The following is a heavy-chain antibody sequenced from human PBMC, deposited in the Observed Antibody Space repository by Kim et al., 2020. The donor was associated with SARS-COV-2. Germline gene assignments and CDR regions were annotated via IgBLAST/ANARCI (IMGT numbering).Heavy chain of an antibody. CDR1: GFTFSSYS. D-gene: IGHD3-9*01. V-gene: IGHV3-48*02. CDR2: ISSSSSTI. J-gene: IGHJ4*02. Sequence: GGSLRLSCAASGFTFSSYSMNWVRQAPGKGLEWVSYISSSSSTIYYADSVKGRFTISRDNAKNSLYLQMNSLRDEDTAVYYCARGMSARYDILPVEIDYWGQGTLVTVSS. CDR3: ARGMSARYDILPVEIDY.